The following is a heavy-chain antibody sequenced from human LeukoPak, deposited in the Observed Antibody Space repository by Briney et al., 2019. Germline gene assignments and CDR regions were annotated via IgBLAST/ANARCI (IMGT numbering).Heavy chain of an antibody. CDR1: GYTFTGYY. V-gene: IGHV1-2*02. D-gene: IGHD3-22*01. CDR3: ARKPRITTNWFDP. CDR2: INPNSGGT. J-gene: IGHJ5*02. Sequence: ASVKVSCKASGYTFTGYYMHWVRQAPGQGLEWMGWINPNSGGTNYAQKFQGRVTMTRDTSISTAYMELSRLRSDDTAVYYCARKPRITTNWFDPWGQGTLVTVSS.